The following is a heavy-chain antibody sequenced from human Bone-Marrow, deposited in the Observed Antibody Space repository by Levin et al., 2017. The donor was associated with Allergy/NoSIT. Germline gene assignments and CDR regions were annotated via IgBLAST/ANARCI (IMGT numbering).Heavy chain of an antibody. CDR3: ARGFYDTRGYYHPRPRGALAI. CDR2: ILPSSGET. D-gene: IGHD2/OR15-2a*01. Sequence: PGASVKVSCKTSGYTFSDYYLHWIRQAPGQGLEWMGWILPSSGETEYAQNFQTRVTLTTDRSINEAYMELSSLTSDDTAVYYCARGFYDTRGYYHPRPRGALAIWGQGTMVTVSS. J-gene: IGHJ3*02. CDR1: GYTFSDYY. V-gene: IGHV1-2*02.